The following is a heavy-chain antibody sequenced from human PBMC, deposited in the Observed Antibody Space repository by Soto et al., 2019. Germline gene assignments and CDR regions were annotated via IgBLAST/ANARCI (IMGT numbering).Heavy chain of an antibody. J-gene: IGHJ3*02. CDR2: IYHSGST. D-gene: IGHD2-21*02. CDR1: GGSISSDDYY. CDR3: ARDAVVTPTRAGFDI. V-gene: IGHV4-31*03. Sequence: SETLSLTCSVSGGSISSDDYYWSWIRLHPGKGLEWIGYIYHSGSTYYNPSLKSRITISVDTSENQFSLKLSSVTAADTAVYYCARDAVVTPTRAGFDIWGHGTMVTVSS.